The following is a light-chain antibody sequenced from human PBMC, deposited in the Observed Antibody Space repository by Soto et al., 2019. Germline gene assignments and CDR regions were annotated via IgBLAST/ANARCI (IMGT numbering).Light chain of an antibody. V-gene: IGKV3-20*01. J-gene: IGKJ1*01. CDR3: QQYGSSRWT. Sequence: EIVLTQSPGTLSLSPGERATLSCRASQSVSTTYLAWYQQKPSQAPRLLIYGASSRATGIPDRFRGSGSGTDFTFTFSRLEPEDFAVYYCQQYGSSRWTFGQGTKVDIK. CDR2: GAS. CDR1: QSVSTTY.